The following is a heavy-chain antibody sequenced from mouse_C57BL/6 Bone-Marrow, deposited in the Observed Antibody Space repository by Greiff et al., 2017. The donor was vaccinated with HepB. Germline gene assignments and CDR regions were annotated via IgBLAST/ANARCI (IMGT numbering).Heavy chain of an antibody. CDR2: INYDGSST. D-gene: IGHD1-1*01. CDR1: GFTFSDYY. CDR3: ARGDYGSDYAMDY. V-gene: IGHV5-16*01. Sequence: EVHLVESEGGLVQPGSSMKLSCTASGFTFSDYYMAWVRQVPEKGLEWVANINYDGSSTYYLDSLKSRFIISRDNAKNILYLQMSSLKSEDTATYYCARGDYGSDYAMDYWGQGTSVTVSS. J-gene: IGHJ4*01.